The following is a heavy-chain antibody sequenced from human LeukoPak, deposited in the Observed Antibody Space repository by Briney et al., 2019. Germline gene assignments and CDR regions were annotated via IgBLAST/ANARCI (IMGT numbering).Heavy chain of an antibody. CDR2: INHSGST. V-gene: IGHV4-34*01. Sequence: KPSETLSLTCAVYGVSFSGYYWSWLRQPPGKGLEWVGEINHSGSTNYNPSLKSRVTISVDTSKNQFSLKLSSVTAADTAVYYCARGGSSSWYGWFDPWGQGTLVTVSS. CDR3: ARGGSSSWYGWFDP. D-gene: IGHD6-13*01. J-gene: IGHJ5*02. CDR1: GVSFSGYY.